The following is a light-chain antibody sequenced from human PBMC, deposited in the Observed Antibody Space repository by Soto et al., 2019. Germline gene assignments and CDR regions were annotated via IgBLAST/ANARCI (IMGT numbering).Light chain of an antibody. V-gene: IGKV3-11*01. CDR3: QQRSNWPTWT. CDR1: QSVSNH. Sequence: TQSPSTLSASVGARVPLSCRASQSVSNHLAWYQQKPGQAPRLLIYDASNRATGIPARFSGSGSGTDFTLTISSLEPEDFAVYYCQQRSNWPTWTFGQGTKV. J-gene: IGKJ1*01. CDR2: DAS.